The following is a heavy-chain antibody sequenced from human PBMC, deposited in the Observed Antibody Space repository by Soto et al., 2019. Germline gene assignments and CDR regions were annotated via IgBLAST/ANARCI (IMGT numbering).Heavy chain of an antibody. CDR3: ARESGGDTAMVFDY. V-gene: IGHV1-69*14. CDR2: IIPIFGTA. D-gene: IGHD5-18*01. CDR1: GGTFSSYA. Sequence: QVQLVQSGAEVKKPGSSVKVSCKASGGTFSSYAISWVRQAPGQGLEWMGGIIPIFGTANYAQKFQGRVTITADKATGTAYMELNSRRSEDTAVYYCARESGGDTAMVFDYWGQGTLVTVSS. J-gene: IGHJ4*02.